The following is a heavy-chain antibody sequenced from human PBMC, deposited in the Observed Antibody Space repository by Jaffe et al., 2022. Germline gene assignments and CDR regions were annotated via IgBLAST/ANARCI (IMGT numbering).Heavy chain of an antibody. CDR2: IYSGGST. Sequence: EVQLVESGGGLVQPGGSLRLSCAASGFTVSSNYMSWVRQAPGKGLEWVSVIYSGGSTYYADSVKGRFTISRDNSKNTLYLQMNSLRAEDTAVYYCARGPRRLPRSYYFDYWGQGTLVTVSS. CDR3: ARGPRRLPRSYYFDY. V-gene: IGHV3-66*02. D-gene: IGHD5-18*01. J-gene: IGHJ4*02. CDR1: GFTVSSNY.